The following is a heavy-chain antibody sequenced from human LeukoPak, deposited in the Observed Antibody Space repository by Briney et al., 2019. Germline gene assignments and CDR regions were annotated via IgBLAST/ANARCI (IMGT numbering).Heavy chain of an antibody. CDR2: ISGRGDYT. Sequence: GGSLRLSCAASGFTFSSSAMNWVRQAPGKGLEWVSGISGRGDYTQYADSVKGRFTFSRDNSKNMLYLQMNSLRAEDTAVYYCAKSVAGVVITHLDCWGQGTLVTVSS. J-gene: IGHJ4*02. CDR3: AKSVAGVVITHLDC. CDR1: GFTFSSSA. V-gene: IGHV3-23*01. D-gene: IGHD3-3*01.